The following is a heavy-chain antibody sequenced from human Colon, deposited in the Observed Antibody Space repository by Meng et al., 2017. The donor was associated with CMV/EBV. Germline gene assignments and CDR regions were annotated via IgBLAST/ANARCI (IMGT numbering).Heavy chain of an antibody. CDR2: INSDETKK. V-gene: IGHV3-74*01. Sequence: VGNFRMHWVRRAPGKGLAWVSRINSDETKKDYAESVKGRFTISRDTANNRLYLEMNSLRAEDTAMYYCARGGPYDSSGYYSPYFDKWGQGALVTVSS. D-gene: IGHD3-22*01. CDR1: VGNFR. J-gene: IGHJ4*02. CDR3: ARGGPYDSSGYYSPYFDK.